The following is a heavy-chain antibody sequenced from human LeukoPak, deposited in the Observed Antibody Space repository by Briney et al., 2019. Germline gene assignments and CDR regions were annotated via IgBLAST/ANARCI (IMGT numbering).Heavy chain of an antibody. CDR3: ANLPYGDYFNGG. D-gene: IGHD4-17*01. V-gene: IGHV3-30*02. CDR1: GFTFSSYG. CDR2: IRYDGSNK. J-gene: IGHJ4*02. Sequence: PGGSLRLSCAASGFTFSSYGMHWVRQAPGKGLEWVAFIRYDGSNKYYADSVKGRFTISRDNSKNTLYLQMNSLRAEDTAVYYCANLPYGDYFNGGWGQGTLVTVSS.